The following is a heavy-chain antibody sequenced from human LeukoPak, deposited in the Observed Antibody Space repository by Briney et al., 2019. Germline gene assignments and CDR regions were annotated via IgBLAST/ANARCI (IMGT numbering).Heavy chain of an antibody. V-gene: IGHV4-39*07. CDR1: GGSISSSSYY. Sequence: SETLSLTCTVSGGSISSSSYYWGWIRQPPGKWLEWIGSIYDSGSTYYNPSLKSRVTISVDTSKNQFSLKLSSVTAADTAVYYCARAHSAVYSSGWYRWFDPWGQGTLVTVSS. CDR3: ARAHSAVYSSGWYRWFDP. CDR2: IYDSGST. D-gene: IGHD6-19*01. J-gene: IGHJ5*02.